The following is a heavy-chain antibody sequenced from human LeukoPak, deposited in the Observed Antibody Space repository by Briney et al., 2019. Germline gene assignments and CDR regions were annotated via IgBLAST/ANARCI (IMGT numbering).Heavy chain of an antibody. J-gene: IGHJ4*02. V-gene: IGHV3-64*01. CDR1: GFTFSSYA. Sequence: GSLRLSCAASGFTFSSYAMHWVRQAPGKGLEYVSAISSNGGSTYYANSVKGRFTISRDNSKNTLYLQMDSLTADDTAVYFCACLRGPSDYWGQGTLVTVSS. CDR2: ISSNGGST. CDR3: ACLRGPSDY. D-gene: IGHD4-17*01.